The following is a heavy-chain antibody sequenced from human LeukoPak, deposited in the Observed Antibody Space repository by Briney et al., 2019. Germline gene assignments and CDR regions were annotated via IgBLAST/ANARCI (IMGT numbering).Heavy chain of an antibody. D-gene: IGHD6-13*01. Sequence: PGGSLRLSCAASGFTFRNYVIHWVRQAPGKGLEWVAVTSSDLNVKLYADSVKGRFTISRDNSRSTLYLQMNSLRPEDTAIYYCARGDTYSSSWYGFHYWGQGTLVTVSS. J-gene: IGHJ4*02. CDR1: GFTFRNYV. CDR2: TSSDLNVK. CDR3: ARGDTYSSSWYGFHY. V-gene: IGHV3-30-3*01.